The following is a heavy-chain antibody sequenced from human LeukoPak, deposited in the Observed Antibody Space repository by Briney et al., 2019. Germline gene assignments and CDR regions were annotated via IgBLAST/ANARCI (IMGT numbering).Heavy chain of an antibody. V-gene: IGHV3-48*02. CDR1: GFTFSSYS. CDR2: ISSSSSTI. Sequence: GGSLRLSCAASGFTFSSYSMNWVRQAPGKGLEWVSYISSSSSTIYYADSVKGRFTISRDNAKNSLYLQMNSLRDEDTAVYYCASPGSSSRFGYMDVWGKGTTVTVSS. D-gene: IGHD6-6*01. CDR3: ASPGSSSRFGYMDV. J-gene: IGHJ6*03.